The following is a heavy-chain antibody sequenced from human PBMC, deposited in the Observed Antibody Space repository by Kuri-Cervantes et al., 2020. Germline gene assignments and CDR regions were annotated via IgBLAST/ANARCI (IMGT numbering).Heavy chain of an antibody. D-gene: IGHD4-17*01. V-gene: IGHV1-69*13. CDR3: ARDQGTVTEQNQDYGDWYYCYYGMDV. CDR1: GGTFSSYA. Sequence: SVKVSCKASGGTFSSYAISWVRQAPGQGLEWMGGIIPIFGTANYAQKFQGRVTITADESTSTAYMELSSLRSEDTAVYYCARDQGTVTEQNQDYGDWYYCYYGMDVWGQGTTVTVSS. J-gene: IGHJ6*02. CDR2: IIPIFGTA.